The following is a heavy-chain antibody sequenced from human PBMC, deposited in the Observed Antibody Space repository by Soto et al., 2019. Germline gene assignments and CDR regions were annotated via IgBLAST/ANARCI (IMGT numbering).Heavy chain of an antibody. J-gene: IGHJ6*02. CDR2: INPNSGGT. D-gene: IGHD3-9*01. V-gene: IGHV1-2*02. CDR3: ARDLRYFDDYYYGMDV. Sequence: ASVKVSCKASGYTFTGYYMHWVRQAPGQGLEWMGWINPNSGGTNYAQKFQGRVTMTRDTSISTAYMELSRLRSDDTAVYYCARDLRYFDDYYYGMDVWGQGTTVTVS. CDR1: GYTFTGYY.